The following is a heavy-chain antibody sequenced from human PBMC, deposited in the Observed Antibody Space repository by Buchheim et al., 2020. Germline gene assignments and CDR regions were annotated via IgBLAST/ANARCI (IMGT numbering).Heavy chain of an antibody. CDR2: ISGSGCST. D-gene: IGHD3-3*01. CDR3: ATQMLSGYDFWSGYYSDVGGFDY. CDR1: GFTFSSYA. Sequence: EVQLLESGGGVVQPGGSLRLSCAASGFTFSSYAMSWVRQAPGRALEWVSAISGSGCSTYYADSVTGRFTISRDNSKNTLYLQMNSLRAEDTAVYYCATQMLSGYDFWSGYYSDVGGFDYGGQGTL. J-gene: IGHJ4*02. V-gene: IGHV3-23*01.